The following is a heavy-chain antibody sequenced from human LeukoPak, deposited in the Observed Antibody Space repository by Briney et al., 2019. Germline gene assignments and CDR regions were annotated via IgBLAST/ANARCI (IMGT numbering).Heavy chain of an antibody. D-gene: IGHD6-13*01. J-gene: IGHJ4*02. CDR2: IYYSGST. CDR3: ARGLSSSSGYFDY. CDR1: DDSISSIHYY. Sequence: SETLSLTCTVSDDSISSIHYYWGWIRQPPGKGLEWIGTIYYSGSTNYNPSLKSRVTISVDTSKNQFSLKLSSVTAADTAVYYCARGLSSSSGYFDYWGQGTLVTVSS. V-gene: IGHV4-39*07.